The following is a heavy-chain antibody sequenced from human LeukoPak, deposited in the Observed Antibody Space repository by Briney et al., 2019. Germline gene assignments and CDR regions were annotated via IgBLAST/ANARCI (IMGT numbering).Heavy chain of an antibody. CDR1: GFTFSSYA. CDR3: AKDLGITDSYGMDV. CDR2: ISGSGGST. J-gene: IGHJ6*02. V-gene: IGHV3-23*01. Sequence: GGSLRPSCAASGFTFSSYAMSWVRQAPGKGLEWVSAISGSGGSTYYADSVKGRFTISRDNSKNTLYLQMNSLRAEDTAVYYCAKDLGITDSYGMDVWGQGTTVTVSS. D-gene: IGHD5-24*01.